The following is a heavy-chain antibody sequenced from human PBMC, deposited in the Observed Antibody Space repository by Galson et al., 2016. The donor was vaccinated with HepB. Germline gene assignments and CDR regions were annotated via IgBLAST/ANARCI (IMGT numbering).Heavy chain of an antibody. J-gene: IGHJ6*02. D-gene: IGHD3-10*01. CDR2: IIPIFGTP. V-gene: IGHV1-69*13. CDR1: GGTFSSYA. Sequence: SVKVSCKASGGTFSSYAISWVRQAPGQGLEWMGGIIPIFGTPNYTQRFQDRVTITADESTSTAYMELSSLTSEDSAVYYCAKGTTVVRGAVRAPYHYYYSCIDVWGQGTTVTVSS. CDR3: AKGTTVVRGAVRAPYHYYYSCIDV.